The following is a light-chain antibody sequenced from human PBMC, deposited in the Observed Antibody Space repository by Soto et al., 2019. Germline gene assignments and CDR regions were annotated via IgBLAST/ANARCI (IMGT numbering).Light chain of an antibody. CDR1: QSVSSN. J-gene: IGKJ1*01. V-gene: IGKV3D-15*01. CDR2: GAS. CDR3: HQYNSYSGWT. Sequence: EIGMTQSPATLSVSPGERATLSCRASQSVSSNLAWYQQKPGQAPRLLIYGASNRATGIPDRFSGSGSGTDFTLTINSLQPDDFATYFCHQYNSYSGWTFGQGTKVDIK.